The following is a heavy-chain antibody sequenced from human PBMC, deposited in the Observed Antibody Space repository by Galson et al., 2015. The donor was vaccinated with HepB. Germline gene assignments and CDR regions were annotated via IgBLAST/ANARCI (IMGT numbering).Heavy chain of an antibody. D-gene: IGHD4-17*01. J-gene: IGHJ4*02. Sequence: SLRLSCEASGFTFRIDAMSWVRQAPGTGLEWVSSSSVGGSSTYYADSVKGRFTISRDNSQNTLYLQMNSLRAEDTAVYYCAKPLETVTLNYFDYWGQGTLVTVSS. V-gene: IGHV3-23*01. CDR3: AKPLETVTLNYFDY. CDR2: SSVGGSST. CDR1: GFTFRIDA.